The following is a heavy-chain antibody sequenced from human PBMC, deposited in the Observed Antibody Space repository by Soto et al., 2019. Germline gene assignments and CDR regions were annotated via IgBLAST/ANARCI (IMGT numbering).Heavy chain of an antibody. CDR2: IIPIFGTA. Sequence: QVQLVQSGAEVKKPGSSVKFSCQASGGTFSSYSINWVRQAPGQGLEWMGEIIPIFGTANYAQKFQGRVTITADESTSTAYMELSSLRSEDTAVYYCARDGGSHSGGIDYWGQGTLVTVSS. V-gene: IGHV1-69*01. CDR3: ARDGGSHSGGIDY. D-gene: IGHD1-26*01. J-gene: IGHJ4*02. CDR1: GGTFSSYS.